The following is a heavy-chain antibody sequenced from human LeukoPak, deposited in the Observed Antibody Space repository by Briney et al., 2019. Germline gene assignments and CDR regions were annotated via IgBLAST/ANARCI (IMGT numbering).Heavy chain of an antibody. CDR1: GGSISSYY. V-gene: IGHV4-4*07. CDR3: ARDSGTTGEVKFDP. CDR2: IYSSGTT. J-gene: IGHJ5*02. D-gene: IGHD3-10*01. Sequence: PSETLSLTCTVSGGSISSYYWSWIRQPAGKGLDGIGRIYSSGTTTYNPSLKSRVTMSVDTAKNQVSLRLSSVTAADTAVYYCARDSGTTGEVKFDPWGQGSLVTVSS.